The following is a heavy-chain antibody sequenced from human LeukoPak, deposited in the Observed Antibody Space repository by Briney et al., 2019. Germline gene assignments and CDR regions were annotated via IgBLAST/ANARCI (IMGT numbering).Heavy chain of an antibody. CDR1: GFTFSTYA. CDR3: ARDRGIYSGSYLFDY. CDR2: ISSNGGST. V-gene: IGHV3-64*01. Sequence: GGSLRLSCAASGFTFSTYAMHWVRQAPGKGLEYVSAISSNGGSTYYANSVKGRFTISRDNSKNTLYLQMGSLRAEDMAIYYCARDRGIYSGSYLFDYWGQGTLVTVSS. J-gene: IGHJ4*02. D-gene: IGHD1-26*01.